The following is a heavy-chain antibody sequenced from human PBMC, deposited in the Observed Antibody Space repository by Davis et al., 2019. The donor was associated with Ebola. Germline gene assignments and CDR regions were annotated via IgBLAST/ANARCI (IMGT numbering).Heavy chain of an antibody. CDR2: IYYSGST. J-gene: IGHJ4*02. Sequence: SETLSLTCTVSGGSISSSSYYWGWIRQPPGKGLEWIGSIYYSGSTYYNPSLKSRVTISVDTSKNQFSLKLSSVTAADTAVYYCARGVGAITPCDYWGQGTLVTVSS. V-gene: IGHV4-39*01. D-gene: IGHD1-26*01. CDR3: ARGVGAITPCDY. CDR1: GGSISSSSYY.